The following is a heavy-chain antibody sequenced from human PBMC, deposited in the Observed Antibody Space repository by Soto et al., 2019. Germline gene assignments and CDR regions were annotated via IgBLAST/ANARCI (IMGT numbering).Heavy chain of an antibody. CDR1: GFTFSSNG. D-gene: IGHD1-26*01. CDR3: AKDVVVGATTGLGDYFYYYGMDV. V-gene: IGHV3-30*18. Sequence: QVQLVESGGGVVQPGRSLRLSCAASGFTFSSNGMHWVRQAPGKGLEWVAVISYDGSNKYYADSVKGRFTISRDNSKNTLYLQMNSLRAEDTTVYYCAKDVVVGATTGLGDYFYYYGMDVWCEGTTVTVSS. J-gene: IGHJ6*04. CDR2: ISYDGSNK.